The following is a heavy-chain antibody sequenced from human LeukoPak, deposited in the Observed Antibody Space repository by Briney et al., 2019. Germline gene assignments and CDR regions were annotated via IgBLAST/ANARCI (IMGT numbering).Heavy chain of an antibody. CDR3: AREVRDYYDNLTGSPQRHYYYHMDV. CDR2: IDHSGNT. J-gene: IGHJ6*03. CDR1: GGSFTNYY. Sequence: SETLSLSCAVYGGSFTNYYWSWVRQPPGKGLEWLGEIDHSGNTNYIPSLTSRVTISLDTFTNQFSLRLTSVTAADTAVYYCAREVRDYYDNLTGSPQRHYYYHMDVWGKGTTVTVSS. D-gene: IGHD3-9*01. V-gene: IGHV4-34*01.